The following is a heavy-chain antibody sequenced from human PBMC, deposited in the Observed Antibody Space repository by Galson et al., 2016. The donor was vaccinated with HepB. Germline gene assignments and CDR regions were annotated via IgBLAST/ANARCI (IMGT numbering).Heavy chain of an antibody. CDR2: LSSSGST. CDR1: GGFVNSGSYY. V-gene: IGHV4-61*01. CDR3: ARSARGVGGYYFPK. J-gene: IGHJ4*02. Sequence: SETLSLTCTVSGGFVNSGSYYWSWIRQPPGKGLEWIGYLSSSGSTNYNPSLNIRVTIFLDTSTNQFSLSLSSVTAADTAVYYCARSARGVGGYYFPKWGQGTLVTVSS. D-gene: IGHD3-22*01.